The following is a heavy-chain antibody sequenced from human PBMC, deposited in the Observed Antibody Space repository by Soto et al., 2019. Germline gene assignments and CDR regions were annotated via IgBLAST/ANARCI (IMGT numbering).Heavy chain of an antibody. V-gene: IGHV1-2*04. CDR1: GYRFSGYY. CDR2: INPNSGGT. CDR3: ASYLPGATVTTRVNWFDP. D-gene: IGHD1-1*01. Sequence: ASVKVSWKGSGYRFSGYYMHWVRQDHGQGVEWMGWINPNSGGTNYAQKFQGWVTMTRYASISTAYMELSRLRSDDTAVYYCASYLPGATVTTRVNWFDPWGQGTLVTVSS. J-gene: IGHJ5*02.